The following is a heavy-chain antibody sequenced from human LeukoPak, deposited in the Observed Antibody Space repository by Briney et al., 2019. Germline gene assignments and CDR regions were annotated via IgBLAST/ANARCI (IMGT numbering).Heavy chain of an antibody. CDR1: RYTFISYE. Sequence: ASVKVSCKAPRYTFISYEINWVRQATGQGLEWMGWMNPNSGNTGYAQKFQGRVSMTRNTSISTAYMELSSLRSEDTAVYYCARGGPDFGVIRWFDPWGQGTLVTVSS. CDR2: MNPNSGNT. V-gene: IGHV1-8*01. J-gene: IGHJ5*02. D-gene: IGHD3-3*01. CDR3: ARGGPDFGVIRWFDP.